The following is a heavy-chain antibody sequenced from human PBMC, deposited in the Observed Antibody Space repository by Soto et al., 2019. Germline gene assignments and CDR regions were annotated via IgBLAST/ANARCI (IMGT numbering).Heavy chain of an antibody. CDR2: INHSGST. Sequence: SETLSLTCAVYGGSFSGYYWSWIRQPPGKGLEWIGEINHSGSTNYNPSLKSRVTISVDTSKNQFSLKMSSVTASDTAVYYCAREVQGSGSYDYWGQGTLVTVSS. CDR1: GGSFSGYY. V-gene: IGHV4-34*01. CDR3: AREVQGSGSYDY. D-gene: IGHD3-10*01. J-gene: IGHJ4*02.